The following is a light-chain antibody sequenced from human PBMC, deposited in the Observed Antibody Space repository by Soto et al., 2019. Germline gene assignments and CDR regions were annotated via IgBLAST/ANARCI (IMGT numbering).Light chain of an antibody. V-gene: IGLV2-14*01. J-gene: IGLJ1*01. CDR3: SSYTSGTTYV. CDR2: DVS. Sequence: QSVLSHPASVSGTPGQSITIACTGTSSDVGAYNYDSWYQQYPGEAPKVIIYDVSHRPAGVSNRFSGSKSGNTASLTISGLQTQDEADYYCSSYTSGTTYVFGTGTKVTGL. CDR1: SSDVGAYNY.